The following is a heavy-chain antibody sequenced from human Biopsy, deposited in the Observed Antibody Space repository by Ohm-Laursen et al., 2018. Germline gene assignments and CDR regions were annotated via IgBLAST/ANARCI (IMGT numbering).Heavy chain of an antibody. V-gene: IGHV3-11*01. Sequence: SLRLSCAASGFPVSDYYMSWIRQAPGRGREWVSDINSSGSTKYHAESVKGRFTISRDNAMNSVYLQMNSLRGEDTAVYYCARAVGIAAAPIDYWGQGTLVTVSS. D-gene: IGHD2-15*01. CDR3: ARAVGIAAAPIDY. CDR2: INSSGSTK. CDR1: GFPVSDYY. J-gene: IGHJ4*02.